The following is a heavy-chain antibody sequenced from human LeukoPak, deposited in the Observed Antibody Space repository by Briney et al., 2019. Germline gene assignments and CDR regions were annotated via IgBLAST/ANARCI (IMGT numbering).Heavy chain of an antibody. CDR2: IYYSGST. CDR1: GGSISSYY. V-gene: IGHV4-59*01. J-gene: IGHJ4*02. CDR3: ARGDYGDYSYYFDY. D-gene: IGHD4-17*01. Sequence: SETLSLTCTVSGGSISSYYWSWIRQPPGKGLEWIGYIYYSGSTNYNPSLKSRVTISVDTSKNQFSLKLSSVTAADTAVYYCARGDYGDYSYYFDYWGQGTLVTVSS.